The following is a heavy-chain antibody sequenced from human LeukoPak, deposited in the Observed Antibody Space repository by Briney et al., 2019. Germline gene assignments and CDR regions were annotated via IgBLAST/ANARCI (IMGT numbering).Heavy chain of an antibody. D-gene: IGHD2-2*01. Sequence: GGSLRLSCAASGFTFSSYGMHWVRQAPGKGLEWVAVIWYDGSNKYYADSVKGRFTISRDNSKNTLYLQMNSLGAEDTAVYYCARGADCSSTSCYPFDYWGQGTLVTVSS. CDR3: ARGADCSSTSCYPFDY. J-gene: IGHJ4*02. V-gene: IGHV3-33*01. CDR1: GFTFSSYG. CDR2: IWYDGSNK.